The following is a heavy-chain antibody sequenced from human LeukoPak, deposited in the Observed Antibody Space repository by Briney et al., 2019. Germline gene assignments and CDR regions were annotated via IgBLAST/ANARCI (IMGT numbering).Heavy chain of an antibody. CDR2: IKQDGSER. CDR3: ARKDCSGGSCYRNFDY. Sequence: PGGSLRLSCAASGFTFSSYWMSWVRQAPGKGLEWVANIKQDGSERYYVGSVKGRFTISRDNAKNSLYLQMNSLRAEDTAVYYCARKDCSGGSCYRNFDYWGQGTLVTVSS. V-gene: IGHV3-7*01. CDR1: GFTFSSYW. J-gene: IGHJ4*02. D-gene: IGHD2-15*01.